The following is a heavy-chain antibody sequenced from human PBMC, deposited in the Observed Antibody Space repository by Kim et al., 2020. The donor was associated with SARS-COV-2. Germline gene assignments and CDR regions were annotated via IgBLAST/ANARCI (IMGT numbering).Heavy chain of an antibody. D-gene: IGHD3-10*01. V-gene: IGHV5-51*01. J-gene: IGHJ6*02. Sequence: GESLKISCKGSGSSFTSYWIGWVRQMPGKGLEWMGIIYPGDSDTKYSPSFQGQVTISADKSISTAYLQWSSLKASDTAMYYCARHGVRGVTYYYYGMDVWGQGTTVTVSS. CDR3: ARHGVRGVTYYYYGMDV. CDR2: IYPGDSDT. CDR1: GSSFTSYW.